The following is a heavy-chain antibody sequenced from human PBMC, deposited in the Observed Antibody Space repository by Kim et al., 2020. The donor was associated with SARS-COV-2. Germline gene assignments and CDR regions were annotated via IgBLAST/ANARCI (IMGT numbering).Heavy chain of an antibody. J-gene: IGHJ4*02. Sequence: SETLSLTCAVYGGSFSGYYWSWIRQPPGKGLEWIGEINHSGSTNYNPSLKSRVTISVDTSKNQFSLMLSSVTAADTAVYYCARGRRALAWSGYYTPTDYWGQGTLVTVSS. D-gene: IGHD3-3*01. CDR2: INHSGST. V-gene: IGHV4-34*01. CDR1: GGSFSGYY. CDR3: ARGRRALAWSGYYTPTDY.